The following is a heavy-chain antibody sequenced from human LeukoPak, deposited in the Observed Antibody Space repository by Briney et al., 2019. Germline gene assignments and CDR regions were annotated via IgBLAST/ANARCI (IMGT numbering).Heavy chain of an antibody. Sequence: GGSLRLSCAASGFTVSSNYMSWVRQAPGKGLEWVSVIYSGGSTYYADSVKGRFTISRDNSKNTLYLQMNSLRAEDTAVYYCARSEGEYSYGYYYYYMDVWSKGTTVTVSS. V-gene: IGHV3-53*01. D-gene: IGHD5-18*01. CDR2: IYSGGST. CDR3: ARSEGEYSYGYYYYYMDV. J-gene: IGHJ6*03. CDR1: GFTVSSNY.